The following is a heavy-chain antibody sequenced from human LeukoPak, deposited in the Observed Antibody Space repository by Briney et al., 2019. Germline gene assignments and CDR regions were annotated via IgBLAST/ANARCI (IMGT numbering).Heavy chain of an antibody. CDR2: INPSGGST. J-gene: IGHJ5*02. D-gene: IGHD1-26*01. CDR3: ARDNSVGDNAWWFDP. Sequence: ASVKVSCKASGYTFTSYYMHWVRQAPGQGLEWMGIINPSGGSTTYAQKFQGRVTMTRDMSTSTDYMELSSLRSEDTAIYYCARDNSVGDNAWWFDPWGQGTLVTVSS. CDR1: GYTFTSYY. V-gene: IGHV1-46*01.